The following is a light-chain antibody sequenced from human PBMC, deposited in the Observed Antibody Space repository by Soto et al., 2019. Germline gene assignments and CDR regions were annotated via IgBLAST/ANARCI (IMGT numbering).Light chain of an antibody. CDR1: QNINSDY. CDR3: QQFGSAPEGT. Sequence: EIELTHSPGTLSLSPMEIATLYFRAFQNINSDYFAWYQQKPGQAPRLLIYGGSSRATGIPDRFSGSGSGTDFTLTISRLEPEDFAVYYCQQFGSAPEGTFGQGTKVDIK. V-gene: IGKV3-20*01. J-gene: IGKJ1*01. CDR2: GGS.